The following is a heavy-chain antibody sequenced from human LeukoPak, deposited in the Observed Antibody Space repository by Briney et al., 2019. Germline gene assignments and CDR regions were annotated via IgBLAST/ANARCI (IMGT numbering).Heavy chain of an antibody. CDR3: AREDSGYDYSPFYY. CDR1: GGSISNYY. D-gene: IGHD5-12*01. CDR2: IYHTGST. J-gene: IGHJ4*02. V-gene: IGHV4-59*01. Sequence: PSETLSLTCTVSGGSISNYYWSWIRQPPGKGQEWLGYIYHTGSTSYNPSLKSRVIMSVETSQNQFSLKLFSVTAADTAVYYCAREDSGYDYSPFYYWGQGILVTVSS.